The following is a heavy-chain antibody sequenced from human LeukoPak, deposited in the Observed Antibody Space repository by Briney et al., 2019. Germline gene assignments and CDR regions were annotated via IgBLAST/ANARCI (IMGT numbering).Heavy chain of an antibody. D-gene: IGHD2-2*01. CDR1: GFTFSRNA. V-gene: IGHV3-30-3*01. Sequence: PGGSLRLSCAASGFTFSRNAMHSCRQAPGKGLEWVAVISYDGSNKYYADSVKGRFTISRDNSKNTLYLQMNSLRAEDTAVYYRSRPSREFQLLCPFYSCGHGTLVTVSS. J-gene: IGHJ5*01. CDR3: SRPSREFQLLCPFYS. CDR2: ISYDGSNK.